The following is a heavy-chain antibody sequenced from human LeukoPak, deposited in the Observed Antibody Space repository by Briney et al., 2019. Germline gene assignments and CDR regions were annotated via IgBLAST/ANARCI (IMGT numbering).Heavy chain of an antibody. Sequence: SQTLSLTCTVSGGSISSGDHYWRWIRQPPGKGLEWIGYIYYSGTTYYNPPLRSRVSISVDTSKDQFSLKLTSVTAADTAVYYCAREGRVATVNHIDYWGQGTLVTVSS. CDR2: IYYSGTT. V-gene: IGHV4-30-4*01. CDR3: AREGRVATVNHIDY. J-gene: IGHJ4*02. CDR1: GGSISSGDHY. D-gene: IGHD4-17*01.